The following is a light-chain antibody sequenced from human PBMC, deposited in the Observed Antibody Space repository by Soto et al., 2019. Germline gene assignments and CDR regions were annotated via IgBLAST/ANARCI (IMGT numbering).Light chain of an antibody. CDR1: SSDAGSYNL. V-gene: IGLV2-23*02. CDR3: CSYAGSSTYYV. CDR2: EVS. J-gene: IGLJ1*01. Sequence: QPVLTQPASVSGSPGQSITISCTGTSSDAGSYNLVSWYQQHPGKAPKVMIYEVSKRPSGVSNRFSGSKSGNTASLTISGLQAEDEADYYCCSYAGSSTYYVFGTGTKVTVL.